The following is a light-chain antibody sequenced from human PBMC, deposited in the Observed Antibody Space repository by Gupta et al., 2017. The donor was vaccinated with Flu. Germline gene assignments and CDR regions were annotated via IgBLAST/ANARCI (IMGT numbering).Light chain of an antibody. Sequence: DRVTITCRASQNIRNYLNWYQQRAGNAPKLLIHSASSLHSGVPSRFSGSGSGTDFTLTISSLQAEDLAIYYCQESFSAPHFTFGPGTKVNIK. CDR2: SAS. J-gene: IGKJ3*01. CDR3: QESFSAPHFT. CDR1: QNIRNY. V-gene: IGKV1-39*01.